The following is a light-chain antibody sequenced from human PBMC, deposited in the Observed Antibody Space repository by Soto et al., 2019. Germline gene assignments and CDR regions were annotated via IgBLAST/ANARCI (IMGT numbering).Light chain of an antibody. CDR1: QGISSW. CDR3: RQANRFPPST. Sequence: DIQMTQSPSSVSASVGDRVTISCRASQGISSWLAWYQQKPGTAPQLLSYAASSSRSGVTSRFSGGGSGAAVTFPISSLQPEDFAAYYFRQANRFPPSTFGQGTKVEIK. V-gene: IGKV1-12*01. J-gene: IGKJ1*01. CDR2: AAS.